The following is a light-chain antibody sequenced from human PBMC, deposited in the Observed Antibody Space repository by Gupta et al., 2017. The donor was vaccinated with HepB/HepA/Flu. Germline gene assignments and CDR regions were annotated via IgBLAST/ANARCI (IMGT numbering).Light chain of an antibody. CDR1: PSVLYSSNNKKY. J-gene: IGKJ4*01. Sequence: DIVLTQSPGSMAVSLGHRATINCTSSPSVLYSSNNKKYLAWYQQKPGQPPRLLIYWASTRESGVPDRFSGSGSGTDFTLTISSLQAEDVAVYYCHQDYSTPPTFGEGTKVEIK. CDR2: WAS. V-gene: IGKV4-1*01. CDR3: HQDYSTPPT.